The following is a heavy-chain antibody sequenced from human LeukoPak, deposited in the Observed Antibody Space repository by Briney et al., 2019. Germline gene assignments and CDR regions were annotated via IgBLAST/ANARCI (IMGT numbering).Heavy chain of an antibody. CDR1: GGSFSDYY. D-gene: IGHD2-15*01. CDR2: INHSGST. Sequence: SETLSLTCAVYGGSFSDYYWNWIRQPPGKGLEWIGEINHSGSTNYNPSLKSRVTISVDTSKNQFSLKPSSVTAADTAVYYCARAKGSAFDYWGQGTLVTVSS. J-gene: IGHJ4*02. V-gene: IGHV4-34*01. CDR3: ARAKGSAFDY.